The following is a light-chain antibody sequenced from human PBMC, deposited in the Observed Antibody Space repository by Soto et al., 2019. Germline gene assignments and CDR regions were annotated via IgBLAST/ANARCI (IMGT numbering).Light chain of an antibody. CDR2: EVT. CDR1: SSDVVAYNY. V-gene: IGLV2-14*01. J-gene: IGLJ1*01. Sequence: LPHPSSVSGSPGQSIPISCTGTSSDVVAYNYVSWYQQHTGKAPKPIIYEVTNRPSWVSDRFSGSKSGNTASLSISGLQTEDEATYYCSSYTGSSTLEVVGTGTKVTVL. CDR3: SSYTGSSTLEV.